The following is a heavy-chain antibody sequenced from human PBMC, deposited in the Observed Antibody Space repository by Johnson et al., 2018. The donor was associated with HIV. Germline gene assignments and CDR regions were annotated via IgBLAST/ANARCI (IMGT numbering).Heavy chain of an antibody. J-gene: IGHJ3*02. Sequence: VQLVESGGGLIQPGGSLRLPCAASGFTVSSNYMSWGRQAPGKGPEWGSVFFSGGSPYYADTVQGRFTISSDNSKNTLYLQMNSLRAEDTAVYYCARAGQLPEDAFDIWGQGTMVTVSS. CDR2: FFSGGSP. CDR1: GFTVSSNY. D-gene: IGHD1-7*01. V-gene: IGHV3-53*01. CDR3: ARAGQLPEDAFDI.